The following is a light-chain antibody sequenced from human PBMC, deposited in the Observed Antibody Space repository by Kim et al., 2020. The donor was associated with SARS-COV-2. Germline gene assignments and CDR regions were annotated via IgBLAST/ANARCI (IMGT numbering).Light chain of an antibody. CDR2: AAS. CDR3: HKCDSAPWT. CDR1: QDISNY. J-gene: IGKJ1*01. Sequence: ASVGDRVTITCRASQDISNYLAWFQLKPGKAPKLLIYAASALQPGVPSRFSGSGSGTDFTLTVTSLQPEDVAPYYCHKCDSAPWTFGQGTKVDIK. V-gene: IGKV1-27*01.